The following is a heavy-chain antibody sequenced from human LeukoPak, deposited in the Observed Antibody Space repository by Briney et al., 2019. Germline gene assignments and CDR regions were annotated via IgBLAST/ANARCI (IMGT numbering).Heavy chain of an antibody. D-gene: IGHD3-3*01. J-gene: IGHJ4*02. Sequence: PGGSLRLSCAASGFTFSSYVMSWVRQAPGKGLEWVSYISSSSSTIYYADSVKGRFTISRDNAKNSLYLQMNSLRDEDTAVYYCARDPDAGGLRFLEWLDQPRPTFDYWGQGTLVTVSS. V-gene: IGHV3-48*02. CDR3: ARDPDAGGLRFLEWLDQPRPTFDY. CDR2: ISSSSSTI. CDR1: GFTFSSYV.